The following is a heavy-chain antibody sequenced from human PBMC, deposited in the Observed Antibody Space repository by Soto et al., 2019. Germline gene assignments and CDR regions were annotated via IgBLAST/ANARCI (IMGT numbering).Heavy chain of an antibody. Sequence: QAQLQESGPGLVKPSETLSLTCTVSGDSVTRGSYYWSWIRQPPGKGTEWIGHIYHSGSTNYNPSLKSRLPRSEDRSKNQFSLKLSSVTAADTAVYFCASLFFDYYDYWGQGIPVTFAA. D-gene: IGHD3-10*02. CDR1: GDSVTRGSYY. CDR2: IYHSGST. J-gene: IGHJ4*02. CDR3: ASLFFDYYDY. V-gene: IGHV4-61*01.